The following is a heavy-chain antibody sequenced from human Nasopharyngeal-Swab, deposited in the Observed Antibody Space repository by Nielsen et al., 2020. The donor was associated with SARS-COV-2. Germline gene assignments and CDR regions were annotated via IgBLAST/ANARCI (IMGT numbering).Heavy chain of an antibody. D-gene: IGHD6-13*01. CDR2: IKQDGSGS. CDR3: ARGGSSFPFDY. Sequence: GESLKISCAASGFTFSKFYMSWVRQAAGKGLEWVANIKQDGSGSYYVDSVKGRFTISRDDANNSLYLHMNSLRAGDTGVYYCARGGSSFPFDYWGPGTLVTVSS. J-gene: IGHJ4*02. CDR1: GFTFSKFY. V-gene: IGHV3-7*01.